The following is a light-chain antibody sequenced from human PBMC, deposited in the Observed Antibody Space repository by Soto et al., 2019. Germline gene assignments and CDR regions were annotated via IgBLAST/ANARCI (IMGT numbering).Light chain of an antibody. V-gene: IGKV1-9*01. CDR1: QGISSY. CDR2: AAS. CDR3: QQLNSYPRVT. J-gene: IGKJ4*01. Sequence: DIQLTQSPSFLSASVGDRVTITCGASQGISSYLAWYQQKPGKAPKLLIYAASTLQSGVPSRFSGSGSGTEFTLTISSLQPEDFATYYCQQLNSYPRVTFGGGTKVEIK.